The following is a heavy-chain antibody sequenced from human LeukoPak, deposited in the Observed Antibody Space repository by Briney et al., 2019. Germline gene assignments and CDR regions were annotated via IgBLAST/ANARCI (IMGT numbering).Heavy chain of an antibody. D-gene: IGHD6-13*01. CDR1: GDSVSSNSAA. CDR3: ARESSWGNYYYYYYMDV. Sequence: SQTLSLTCAISGDSVSSNSAAWNWIRQSPSRGLEWLGRTYYRSKWYNDYAVSVKSRITINPDTSKNQFSLQLNSVTPEDTAVYYCARESSWGNYYYYYYMDVWGKGTTVTVSS. J-gene: IGHJ6*03. V-gene: IGHV6-1*01. CDR2: TYYRSKWYN.